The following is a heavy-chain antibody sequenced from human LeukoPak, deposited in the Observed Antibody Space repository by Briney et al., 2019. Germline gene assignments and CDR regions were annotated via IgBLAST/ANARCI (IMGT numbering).Heavy chain of an antibody. J-gene: IGHJ5*02. Sequence: ASVKVSCKTSGYTFTSHGISWVRQAPGQGLEWMGWISTSNGNTNYAQKVQGRVTMTTDTSSSTAYMELRSLRSEDTAVYYCAAVHYYDSSGYYPWGQGTLVTVSS. CDR3: AAVHYYDSSGYYP. CDR2: ISTSNGNT. CDR1: GYTFTSHG. D-gene: IGHD3-22*01. V-gene: IGHV1-18*01.